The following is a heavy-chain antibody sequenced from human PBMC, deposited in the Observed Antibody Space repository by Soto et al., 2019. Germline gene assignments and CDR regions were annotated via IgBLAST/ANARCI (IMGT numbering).Heavy chain of an antibody. V-gene: IGHV3-23*01. Sequence: GGSLRLPCAASGFTFSSYAMSWVRQAPGKGLEWLSAITRSGYNTYYGNSVKGRFTISRDNSKNTLYLQMNSLTAADTAVYYCAKDLIIRTDSGYDLGDYWGQGTLVTVSS. CDR3: AKDLIIRTDSGYDLGDY. CDR1: GFTFSSYA. D-gene: IGHD5-12*01. J-gene: IGHJ4*02. CDR2: ITRSGYNT.